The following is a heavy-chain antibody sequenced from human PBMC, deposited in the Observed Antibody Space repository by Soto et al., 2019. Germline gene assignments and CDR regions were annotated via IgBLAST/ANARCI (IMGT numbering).Heavy chain of an antibody. CDR3: ARGRYSSGCSDY. D-gene: IGHD6-19*01. CDR1: GGSFSGYY. CDR2: INHSGST. Sequence: SETLSLTCAVYGGSFSGYYWSWIRQPPGKGLEWIGEINHSGSTNYNPSLKSRVTISVDTSKNQFSLKLSSVTAADTAVYYCARGRYSSGCSDYWGQGTLVTVS. V-gene: IGHV4-34*01. J-gene: IGHJ4*02.